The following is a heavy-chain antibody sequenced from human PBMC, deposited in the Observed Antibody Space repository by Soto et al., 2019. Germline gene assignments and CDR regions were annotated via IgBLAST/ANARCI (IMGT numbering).Heavy chain of an antibody. D-gene: IGHD6-19*01. Sequence: EVQLVESGGGLVQPGGSLRLSCAASGFTVSSNYMSWVRKAPGKGLEWVSVIYSGGSTYYADSVKGRFTISRDNSKNTLYLQMNSLRAEDTAVYYCARVSSGWYTDYWGQGTLVTVSS. CDR1: GFTVSSNY. CDR2: IYSGGST. J-gene: IGHJ4*02. CDR3: ARVSSGWYTDY. V-gene: IGHV3-66*01.